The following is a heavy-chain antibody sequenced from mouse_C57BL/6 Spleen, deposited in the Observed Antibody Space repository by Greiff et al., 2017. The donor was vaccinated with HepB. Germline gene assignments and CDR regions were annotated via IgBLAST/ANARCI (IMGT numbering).Heavy chain of an antibody. Sequence: VQVVESGAELVMPGASVKLSCKASGYTFTSYWMHWVKQRPGQGLEWIGEIDPSDSYTNYNQKFKGKSTLTVDKSSSTAYMQLSSLTSEDSAVYYCARPDYWGQGTTLTVSS. CDR2: IDPSDSYT. J-gene: IGHJ2*01. CDR3: ARPDY. V-gene: IGHV1-69*01. CDR1: GYTFTSYW.